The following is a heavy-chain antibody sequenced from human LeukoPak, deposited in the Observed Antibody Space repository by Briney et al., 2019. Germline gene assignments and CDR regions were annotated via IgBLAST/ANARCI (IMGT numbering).Heavy chain of an antibody. CDR1: GGSISSSSYY. J-gene: IGHJ3*02. V-gene: IGHV4-39*07. Sequence: SETLSLTCTVSGGSISSSSYYWGWIRQPPGKGLEWIGSIYYSGSTYYNPSLKSRVTISVDTSKNQFSLKLSSVTAADTAVYYCARDSLGYCSGGSCRLDAFDIWGQGTMVTVSS. CDR3: ARDSLGYCSGGSCRLDAFDI. D-gene: IGHD2-15*01. CDR2: IYYSGST.